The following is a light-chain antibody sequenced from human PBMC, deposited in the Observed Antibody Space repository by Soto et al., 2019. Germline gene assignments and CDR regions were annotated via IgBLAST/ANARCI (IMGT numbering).Light chain of an antibody. CDR1: SSDFGVSNY. Sequence: QSVLIQPASVSGSPGQSITISCTGTSSDFGVSNYVSWYQQHPGKVPKLMIYDVSIRPSGVSTRFSGSKSGNTASLTISGLQAEDEADYYCSSYTSTSALGVFGAGTKVTVL. CDR3: SSYTSTSALGV. CDR2: DVS. V-gene: IGLV2-14*03. J-gene: IGLJ1*01.